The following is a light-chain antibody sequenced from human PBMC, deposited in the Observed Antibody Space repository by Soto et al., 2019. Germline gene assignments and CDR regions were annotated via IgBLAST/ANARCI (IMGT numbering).Light chain of an antibody. V-gene: IGKV3D-15*01. CDR3: LQHSGTSPKT. CDR2: RAS. Sequence: EIVMTQSPATLSVSPGERATLSCRASQTVNSNLAWYQQKPGQALRLLIYRASSRATGIPDRFSGSGSGTDFTLNITRLEPEDSAVYYCLQHSGTSPKTFGQGTKVDIK. CDR1: QTVNSN. J-gene: IGKJ1*01.